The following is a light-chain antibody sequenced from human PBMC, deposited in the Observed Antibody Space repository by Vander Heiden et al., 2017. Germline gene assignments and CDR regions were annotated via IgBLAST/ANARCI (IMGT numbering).Light chain of an antibody. V-gene: IGKV1-39*01. Sequence: DIQMTQSPSSLSASVGDRVTITCRASQSISSYLNWYQQKPGKAPKLLIYAASSLQSGVPSRFSGSGSGTDFTLTISCLQPEDFATYYCQQIYSTPTWTFGQGTKVEIK. J-gene: IGKJ1*01. CDR2: AAS. CDR3: QQIYSTPTWT. CDR1: QSISSY.